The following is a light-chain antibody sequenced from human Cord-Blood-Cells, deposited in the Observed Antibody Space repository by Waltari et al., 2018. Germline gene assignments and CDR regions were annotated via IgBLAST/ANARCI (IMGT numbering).Light chain of an antibody. Sequence: QSVLTQPPSVPGAPGQRVTISCTGSSSNIGAGYDVPWYQQLPGTAPKLLTYGNSNRPSGVPDRFSGSKSGTSASLTITGLQAEDEADYYCQSYDSSLSGSYVFGTGTKVTVL. CDR3: QSYDSSLSGSYV. V-gene: IGLV1-40*01. CDR1: SSNIGAGYD. J-gene: IGLJ1*01. CDR2: GNS.